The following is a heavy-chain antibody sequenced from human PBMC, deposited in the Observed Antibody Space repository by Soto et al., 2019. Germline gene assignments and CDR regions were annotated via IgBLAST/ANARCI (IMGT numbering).Heavy chain of an antibody. Sequence: SETLSLTCTVSGGSISSGGYYWSWIRQHPGKGLEWIGYIYYSGSTYYNPSLKSRVTISVDTSKNQFSLKLSSVTAADPAVYYCARQRGAPGGFDPWGQGTLVTVSS. CDR2: IYYSGST. V-gene: IGHV4-31*03. D-gene: IGHD3-10*01. J-gene: IGHJ5*02. CDR3: ARQRGAPGGFDP. CDR1: GGSISSGGYY.